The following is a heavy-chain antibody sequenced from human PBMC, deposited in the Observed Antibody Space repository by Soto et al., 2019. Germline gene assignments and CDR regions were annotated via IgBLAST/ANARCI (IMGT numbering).Heavy chain of an antibody. Sequence: PGGSLRLSCAASGFTFDDYAMHWVRQAPGKGLEWVSGISWNSGSIGYADSVKGRFTISRDNAKNSLYLQMNSLRAEDTALYYCVKGHYYGSGRGEFFDYWGQGTLVTVSS. CDR1: GFTFDDYA. D-gene: IGHD3-10*01. J-gene: IGHJ4*02. V-gene: IGHV3-9*01. CDR2: ISWNSGSI. CDR3: VKGHYYGSGRGEFFDY.